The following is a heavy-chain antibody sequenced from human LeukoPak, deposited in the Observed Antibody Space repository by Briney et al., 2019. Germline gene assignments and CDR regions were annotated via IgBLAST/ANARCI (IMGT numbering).Heavy chain of an antibody. CDR1: DGSITLYY. CDR3: ARHAGNHYGDFFDY. J-gene: IGHJ4*02. CDR2: SHYSKTT. V-gene: IGHV4-59*08. D-gene: IGHD4-17*01. Sequence: SETLSLTCTVSDGSITLYYWSGTRHPPGKGLEWIAYSHYSKTTTYHPSLRSRATVSVAASKNQFSLKLSSVTAADAAVYYCARHAGNHYGDFFDYWGQGTLVTVSS.